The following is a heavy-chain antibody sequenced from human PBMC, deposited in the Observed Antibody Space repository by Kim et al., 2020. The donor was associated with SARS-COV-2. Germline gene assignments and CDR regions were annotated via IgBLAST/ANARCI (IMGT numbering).Heavy chain of an antibody. CDR3: ANDYGDYPDPYYYYGMDV. V-gene: IGHV3-30*18. J-gene: IGHJ6*02. Sequence: GGSLRLSCAASGFTFSSYGMHWVRQAPGKGLEWVAVISYDGSNKYYADSVKGRFTISRDNSKNTLYLQMNSLRAEDTAVYYCANDYGDYPDPYYYYGMDVWGQGTTVTVSS. D-gene: IGHD4-17*01. CDR2: ISYDGSNK. CDR1: GFTFSSYG.